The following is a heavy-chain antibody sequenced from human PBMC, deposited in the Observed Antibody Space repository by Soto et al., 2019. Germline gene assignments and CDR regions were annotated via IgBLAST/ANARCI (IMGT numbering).Heavy chain of an antibody. Sequence: GGSLRLSCAASGFTFSSYAMSWVRQAPGKGLEWVSAISGSGGSTYYADSVKGRFTISRDNSKNTLYLQMNSLRAEDTAVYYCAKYAMGYCSGGSCYQDYWGQGTLVTVSS. CDR2: ISGSGGST. J-gene: IGHJ4*02. CDR3: AKYAMGYCSGGSCYQDY. V-gene: IGHV3-23*01. CDR1: GFTFSSYA. D-gene: IGHD2-15*01.